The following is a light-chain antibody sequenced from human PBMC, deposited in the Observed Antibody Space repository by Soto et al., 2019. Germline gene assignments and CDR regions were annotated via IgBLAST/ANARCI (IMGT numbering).Light chain of an antibody. CDR3: QQYDNLPSIT. V-gene: IGKV1-33*01. Sequence: DIPMTQSPSSLSASVGDRVTITCQASQDISNYLNWYQQKPVKAPKLLIYDASNLETGVPSRFIGSGSGTDFTFTISSLQPEDIATYYCQQYDNLPSITFGQGTRLDFK. CDR1: QDISNY. CDR2: DAS. J-gene: IGKJ5*01.